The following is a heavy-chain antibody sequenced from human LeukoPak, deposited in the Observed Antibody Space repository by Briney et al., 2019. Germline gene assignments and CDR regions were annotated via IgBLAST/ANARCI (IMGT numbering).Heavy chain of an antibody. J-gene: IGHJ4*02. D-gene: IGHD5-12*01. CDR1: GYSFTSYW. V-gene: IGHV5-51*01. CDR3: ARHPKSGYSGYESGY. Sequence: PGESLKISCKGSGYSFTSYWIGWVRQMPGKGLEWMGIIYPGDSAAKYSPSFQGQVTISVDKSISTAYLQWSRPKASDTAMYYCARHPKSGYSGYESGYWGQGTLVTVSS. CDR2: IYPGDSAA.